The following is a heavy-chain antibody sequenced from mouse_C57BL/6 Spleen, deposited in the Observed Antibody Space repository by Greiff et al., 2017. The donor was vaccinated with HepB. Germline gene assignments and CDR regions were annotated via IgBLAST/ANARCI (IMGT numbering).Heavy chain of an antibody. D-gene: IGHD2-3*01. CDR2: ISSGSSTI. V-gene: IGHV5-17*01. Sequence: EVKVVESGGGLVKPGGSLKLSCAASGFTFSDYGMHWVRQAPEKGLEWVAYISSGSSTIYYTDTVEGRFTISRDNAKNTLFLQMTSLRSEDTAMYYCARDGYDYWGQGTTLTVSS. J-gene: IGHJ2*01. CDR1: GFTFSDYG. CDR3: ARDGYDY.